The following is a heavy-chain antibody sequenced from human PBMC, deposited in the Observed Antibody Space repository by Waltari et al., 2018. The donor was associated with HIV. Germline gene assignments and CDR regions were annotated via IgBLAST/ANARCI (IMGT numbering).Heavy chain of an antibody. CDR3: ARTFLYCSGGTCYFDY. Sequence: QGQLVQSGAGVKKPGASVKVSCKAYGYTFTGYYMPWVRQAPGPGLEWMGWINPNSGGTNYAQKLQGRVTMTRDTSISTAYMELSRLRSDDTAVYYCARTFLYCSGGTCYFDYWGQGTLVTVSS. CDR2: INPNSGGT. D-gene: IGHD2-15*01. V-gene: IGHV1-2*02. J-gene: IGHJ4*02. CDR1: GYTFTGYY.